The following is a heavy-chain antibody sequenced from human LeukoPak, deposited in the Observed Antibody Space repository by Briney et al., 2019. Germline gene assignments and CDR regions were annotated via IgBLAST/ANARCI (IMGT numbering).Heavy chain of an antibody. CDR1: GFTFSSYS. J-gene: IGHJ4*02. Sequence: GGSLRLSCAASGFTFSSYSMNWVRQAPGKGLEWVSSISSSSSYIYYADSVKGRFTISRDNAKNSLYLQMNSLRAEDTAVYYRARARRAAAAHSYYFDYWGQGTLVTVSS. CDR3: ARARRAAAAHSYYFDY. V-gene: IGHV3-21*01. CDR2: ISSSSSYI. D-gene: IGHD6-13*01.